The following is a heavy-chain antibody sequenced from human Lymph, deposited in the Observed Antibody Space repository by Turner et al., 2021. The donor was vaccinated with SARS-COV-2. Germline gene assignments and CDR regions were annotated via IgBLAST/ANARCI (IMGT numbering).Heavy chain of an antibody. V-gene: IGHV1-69*10. CDR2: IIPILAIA. D-gene: IGHD2-2*01. CDR1: GGTFSSYA. CDR3: ARDSPYCSSTSCYDP. J-gene: IGHJ5*02. Sequence: QVQLVQLGAEVKKPGSSVKVSCKASGGTFSSYAITWVRQAPGQGLEWMGGIIPILAIANYAQKFQGRVTITADKSTSTAYMELSSLRSEDTAVYYCARDSPYCSSTSCYDPWGQGTLVTVSS.